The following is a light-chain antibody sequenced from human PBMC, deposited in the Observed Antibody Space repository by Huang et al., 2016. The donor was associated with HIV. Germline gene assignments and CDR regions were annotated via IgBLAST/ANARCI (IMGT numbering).Light chain of an antibody. CDR1: QRVSRH. CDR2: DAS. J-gene: IGKJ2*01. CDR3: QHRSNWPPYT. Sequence: EIVLTQSPATLSLSPGARATLSCRSSQRVSRHLAWYQQKPGQAPRLLIYDASNRATGIPVRFRGSGSGTDFTLTIGSLEPGDSAIYYCQHRSNWPPYTFGQGTKLEIK. V-gene: IGKV3-11*01.